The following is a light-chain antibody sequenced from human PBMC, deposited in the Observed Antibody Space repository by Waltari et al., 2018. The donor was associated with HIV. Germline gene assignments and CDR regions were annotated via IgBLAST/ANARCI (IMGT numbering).Light chain of an antibody. Sequence: AIKLTQSPSSLSASVGVRVTVTFRASQGISSALVWYQQKPGKAPKLLIYDASTLESGVPSRFSGSGSGTDFTLTISSLQPEDFATYYCQQFNSYPLTFGGGTKVEIK. CDR2: DAS. CDR1: QGISSA. CDR3: QQFNSYPLT. J-gene: IGKJ4*01. V-gene: IGKV1-13*02.